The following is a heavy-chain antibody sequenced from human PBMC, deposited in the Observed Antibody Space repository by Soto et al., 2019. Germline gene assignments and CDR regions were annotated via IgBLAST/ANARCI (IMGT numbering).Heavy chain of an antibody. V-gene: IGHV1-69*12. J-gene: IGHJ5*02. Sequence: QAQLVQSGAEVKKPGSSVKVSCKTSGGTFGSYAISWVRQAPGQGLEWMGGIIPIFSTPNYAQKFQGRVTITADESTSTAYMELSSLRSEDTAVYYCARPIQYYFDTSAQSAWFDPWGQGTLVTVSS. CDR1: GGTFGSYA. CDR3: ARPIQYYFDTSAQSAWFDP. CDR2: IIPIFSTP. D-gene: IGHD3-22*01.